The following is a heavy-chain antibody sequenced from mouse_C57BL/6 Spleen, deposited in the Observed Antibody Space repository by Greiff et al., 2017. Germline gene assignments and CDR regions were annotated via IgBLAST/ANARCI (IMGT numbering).Heavy chain of an antibody. CDR2: INPSTGGT. CDR1: GYSFTGYY. CDR3: ARRRMIHYAMDY. J-gene: IGHJ4*01. D-gene: IGHD2-3*01. V-gene: IGHV1-42*01. Sequence: EVQLQQSGPELVKPGASVKISCKASGYSFTGYYMNWVKQSPEKSLEWIGEINPSTGGTTYNQKFKAKATLTVDKSSSTAYMQLKRLTSEDSAVYYCARRRMIHYAMDYWGQGTSVTVSS.